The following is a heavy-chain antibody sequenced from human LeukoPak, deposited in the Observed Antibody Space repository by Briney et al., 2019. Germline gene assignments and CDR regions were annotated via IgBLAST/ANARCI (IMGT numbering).Heavy chain of an antibody. CDR3: ARDYSSSWYYFDY. Sequence: PSESLSLTCTVSGGSISSYYWSWIRQPPGKGLEWIGYIYYSGSTNYNPSLKSRVTISVDTSKNQFSLKLSSVTAADTAVYYCARDYSSSWYYFDYWGQGTLVTVSS. D-gene: IGHD6-13*01. V-gene: IGHV4-59*01. J-gene: IGHJ4*02. CDR1: GGSISSYY. CDR2: IYYSGST.